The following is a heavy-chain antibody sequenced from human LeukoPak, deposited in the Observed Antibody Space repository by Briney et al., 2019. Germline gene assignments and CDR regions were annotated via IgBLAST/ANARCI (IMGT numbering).Heavy chain of an antibody. CDR2: IYSGGST. V-gene: IGHV3-53*01. CDR3: ARASPYYYYMDV. Sequence: GGSLRLSCAASGFTVSSNYMSWVRQAPGKGLEWVSVIYSGGSTYYADSVKGRFTISRGNSKNTLYLQMNSLRAEDTAVYYCARASPYYYYMDVWGKGTTVTVSS. CDR1: GFTVSSNY. J-gene: IGHJ6*03.